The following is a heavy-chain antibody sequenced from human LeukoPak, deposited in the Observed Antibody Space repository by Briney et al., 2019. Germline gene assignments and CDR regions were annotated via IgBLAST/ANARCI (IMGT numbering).Heavy chain of an antibody. CDR3: AKLGYYDSSGYTFDY. CDR1: GGSISSYY. J-gene: IGHJ4*02. CDR2: IYNSGST. Sequence: SETLSLTCTVSGGSISSYYWSWIRQPPGKGLEWIGYIYNSGSTNYNPSLKSRVTISVDTSKNQFSLKLTSVTAADTAVYYCAKLGYYDSSGYTFDYWGQGTLVTVSP. D-gene: IGHD3-22*01. V-gene: IGHV4-59*01.